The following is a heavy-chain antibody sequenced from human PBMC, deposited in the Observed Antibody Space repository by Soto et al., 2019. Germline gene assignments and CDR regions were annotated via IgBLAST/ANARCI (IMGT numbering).Heavy chain of an antibody. Sequence: XESLSRSCAAPGLTVNRNWMHWVRLAPGKGLVWVSHINTDGSNTNYADSVKGRFTISRDNAKSTLFLQMNSLRDEDTAVYYCAREFCSGGNCYTYYFDPWGQGIPVTVSS. CDR2: INTDGSNT. CDR1: GLTVNRNW. D-gene: IGHD2-15*01. V-gene: IGHV3-74*01. J-gene: IGHJ5*02. CDR3: AREFCSGGNCYTYYFDP.